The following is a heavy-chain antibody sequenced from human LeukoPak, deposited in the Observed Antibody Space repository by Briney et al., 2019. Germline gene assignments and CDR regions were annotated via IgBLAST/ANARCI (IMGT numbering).Heavy chain of an antibody. CDR2: ISLSGLT. V-gene: IGHV4-4*02. Sequence: PSGTLSLTCGVSGGSISSTNWWSWVRKPPGQGLEWIGEISLSGLTNYNPSLKSRVTMSLDKSKNRLSLNLTSVTAADTAVYYCSRESGAFSPFGYWGQGTPVTVSS. CDR3: SRESGAFSPFGY. D-gene: IGHD1-26*01. J-gene: IGHJ4*02. CDR1: GGSISSTNW.